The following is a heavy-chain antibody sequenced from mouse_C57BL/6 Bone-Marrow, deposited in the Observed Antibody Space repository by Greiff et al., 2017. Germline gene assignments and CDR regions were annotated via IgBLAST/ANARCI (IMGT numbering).Heavy chain of an antibody. CDR1: GYTFTSYW. CDR3: ARAMITTFCDY. D-gene: IGHD2-4*01. J-gene: IGHJ2*01. V-gene: IGHV1-59*01. Sequence: VQLQQPGAELVRPGTSVKLSCKASGYTFTSYWMHWVKQRPGQGLERIGVIDPSDSYTNYNQKFKGKATLTVDTSSSTAYMQLSSLTSEDSAVYYCARAMITTFCDYWGQGTTLTVSS. CDR2: IDPSDSYT.